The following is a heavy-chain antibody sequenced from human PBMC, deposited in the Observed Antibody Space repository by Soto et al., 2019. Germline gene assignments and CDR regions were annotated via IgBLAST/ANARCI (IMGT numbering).Heavy chain of an antibody. J-gene: IGHJ6*02. V-gene: IGHV3-23*01. D-gene: IGHD6-13*01. Sequence: EVQLLESGGGLVQPGGSLRLSCAASGLTFSSYAMSWVRQAPGKGLEWVSAISGSGGSTYYADSVKGRFTISRDNSKNTLYLQMNSLRAEDTAVYXCXXXXXXSWYVYYYYGMDVWGQGTTVTVSS. CDR3: XXXXXXSWYVYYYYGMDV. CDR2: ISGSGGST. CDR1: GLTFSSYA.